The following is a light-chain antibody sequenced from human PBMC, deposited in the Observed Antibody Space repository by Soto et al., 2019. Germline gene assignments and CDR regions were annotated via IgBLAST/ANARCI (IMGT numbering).Light chain of an antibody. CDR3: AAWDDSLNGLVV. CDR2: SNN. J-gene: IGLJ2*01. Sequence: QSVLTQPPSASGTPGQRVTISCSGTSSNIGSNNFNWYQQLQGTAPQLLIYSNNQRPSGVPVLFSGSKSGTSASLAISGLQSEDEAGYYCAAWDDSLNGLVVFGGGTSSPS. CDR1: SSNIGSNN. V-gene: IGLV1-44*01.